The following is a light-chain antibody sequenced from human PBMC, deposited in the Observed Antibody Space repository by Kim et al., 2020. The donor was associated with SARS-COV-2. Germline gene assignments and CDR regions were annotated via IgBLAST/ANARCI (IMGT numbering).Light chain of an antibody. CDR1: QSISSW. V-gene: IGKV1-5*01. CDR2: DAS. CDR3: HQYNRTWT. J-gene: IGKJ1*01. Sequence: DIQMTQSPSTLSASVGDRVTITCRASQSISSWLAWYQQKPGKAPKLLIYDASSLESGVPSRFSGSGSGTEFTLTISSLQPDDFATYYCHQYNRTWTFGQGTKVDIK.